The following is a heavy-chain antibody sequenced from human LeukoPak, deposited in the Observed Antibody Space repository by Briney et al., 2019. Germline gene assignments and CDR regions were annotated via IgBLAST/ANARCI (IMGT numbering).Heavy chain of an antibody. CDR3: ARDYGEGGYYFDY. V-gene: IGHV3-74*01. D-gene: IGHD4-17*01. J-gene: IGHJ4*02. CDR1: GFTFSDG. CDR2: ISSDGSST. Sequence: PGGSLRLSCAASGFTFSDGMHWVRQAPGRGLVWLSRISSDGSSTNYADSVKGRFTISRDNAKNTLYLQMNSLRAEDTAVYYCARDYGEGGYYFDYWGQGTLVTVSS.